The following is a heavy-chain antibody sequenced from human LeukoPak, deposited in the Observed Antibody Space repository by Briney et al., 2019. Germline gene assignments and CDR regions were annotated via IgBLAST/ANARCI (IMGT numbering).Heavy chain of an antibody. CDR3: ARGADTAMVTDWFDP. CDR1: GGTFSSYA. D-gene: IGHD5-18*01. V-gene: IGHV1-69*13. J-gene: IGHJ5*02. Sequence: ASVKVSCKASGGTFSSYAISWVRQAPGQGLEWMGGIIRIFGTANYAQKFQGRVTITADESTSTAYMELSSLRSEDTAVYYCARGADTAMVTDWFDPWGQGTLVTVSS. CDR2: IIRIFGTA.